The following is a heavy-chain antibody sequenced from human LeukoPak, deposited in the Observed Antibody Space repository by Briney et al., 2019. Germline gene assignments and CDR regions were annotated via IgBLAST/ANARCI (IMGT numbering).Heavy chain of an antibody. J-gene: IGHJ4*02. CDR2: ISGSGGST. CDR3: AKPGAYYDILTGHFDY. D-gene: IGHD3-9*01. V-gene: IGHV3-23*01. Sequence: GGSLRLSCAASGFTLSSYSMSWVRQAPGKGLEWVSAISGSGGSTYYADSVKGRFTISRDNSKNTLYLQMNSLRAEDTAVYYCAKPGAYYDILTGHFDYWGQGTLVTVSS. CDR1: GFTLSSYS.